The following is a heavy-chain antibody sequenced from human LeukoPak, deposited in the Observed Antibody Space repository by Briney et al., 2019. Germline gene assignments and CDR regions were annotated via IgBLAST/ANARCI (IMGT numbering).Heavy chain of an antibody. D-gene: IGHD3-22*01. CDR2: IIPIFGTA. CDR1: GGTFSSYA. Sequence: ASVKVSCKASGGTFSSYAISWVRQAPGQGLEWMGGIIPIFGTANYAQKFQGRVTITADESTSTAYVELSSLRSEDTAVYYCARAGNYYDSSGYYFQHWGQGTLVTVSS. J-gene: IGHJ1*01. V-gene: IGHV1-69*13. CDR3: ARAGNYYDSSGYYFQH.